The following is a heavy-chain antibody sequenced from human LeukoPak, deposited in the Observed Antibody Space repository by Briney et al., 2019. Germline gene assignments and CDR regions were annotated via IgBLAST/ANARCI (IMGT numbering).Heavy chain of an antibody. CDR2: VNPNNGDT. J-gene: IGHJ4*02. D-gene: IGHD3-10*01. CDR3: ARDSRVTNGDY. CDR1: GYTFTGYY. V-gene: IGHV1-2*02. Sequence: ASVKVSCKASGYTFTGYYMHWVRQAPGQGLEWVGLVNPNNGDTKYAQKFQGRVTMTRDTSVSTAYMELSRLRSDDTAVYYCARDSRVTNGDYWGQGTLVTVFS.